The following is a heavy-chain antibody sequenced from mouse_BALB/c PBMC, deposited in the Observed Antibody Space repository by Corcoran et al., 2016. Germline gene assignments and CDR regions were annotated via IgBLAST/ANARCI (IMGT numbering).Heavy chain of an antibody. J-gene: IGHJ4*01. CDR1: GFHIKDTY. D-gene: IGHD1-1*01. Sequence: EVQLQQSGAELVKPGASVKLSCTASGFHIKDTYMHWVKQRPEQGLEWIGRIDPANGNTKYDPKFQGKATITADTSSNTAYLQLSSLTSEDTAVYYCASTTVVAPMDYWGQGTSVTVSS. V-gene: IGHV14-3*02. CDR2: IDPANGNT. CDR3: ASTTVVAPMDY.